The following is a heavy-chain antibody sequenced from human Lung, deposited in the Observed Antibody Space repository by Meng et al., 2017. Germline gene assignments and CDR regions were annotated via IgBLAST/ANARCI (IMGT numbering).Heavy chain of an antibody. CDR2: IRGDGGSI. Sequence: EGQLVESGGGLVQPGGSLRRSCAASGFTFRSYWMHWVRQAPGKGLVWVSRIRGDGGSIVYADSVKGRFTISRDNAKNTLFLQMNSLRAEDTAVYYCARESGYFEYWGQGILVTVSS. V-gene: IGHV3-74*03. CDR1: GFTFRSYW. J-gene: IGHJ4*02. CDR3: ARESGYFEY.